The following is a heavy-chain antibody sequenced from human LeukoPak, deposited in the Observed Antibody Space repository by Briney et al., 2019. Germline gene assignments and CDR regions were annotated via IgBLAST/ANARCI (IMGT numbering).Heavy chain of an antibody. Sequence: ASVKVSCKASGYTFTSYGISWVRQAPGQGLEWMGWISAYNGNTNYAQKLQGRVTMTTDTSTSTAYMELRSLRSDDTAVYYCARDKRDYGDPYDAFDIWGQGTMVTVSS. CDR1: GYTFTSYG. CDR2: ISAYNGNT. D-gene: IGHD4-17*01. CDR3: ARDKRDYGDPYDAFDI. J-gene: IGHJ3*02. V-gene: IGHV1-18*01.